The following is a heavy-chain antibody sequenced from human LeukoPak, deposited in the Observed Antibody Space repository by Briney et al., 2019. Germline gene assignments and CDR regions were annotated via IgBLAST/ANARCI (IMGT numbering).Heavy chain of an antibody. D-gene: IGHD3-10*01. V-gene: IGHV1-69*05. Sequence: SVKVSCKASGGTFSSYAISWVRQAPGQGLEWMGRIIPIFGTANYAQKFQGRVTITTDESTSTAYMELSSLRSEDTAVYYCATALDLWFGALFYMDVWGKGTTVTVSS. CDR2: IIPIFGTA. CDR1: GGTFSSYA. CDR3: ATALDLWFGALFYMDV. J-gene: IGHJ6*03.